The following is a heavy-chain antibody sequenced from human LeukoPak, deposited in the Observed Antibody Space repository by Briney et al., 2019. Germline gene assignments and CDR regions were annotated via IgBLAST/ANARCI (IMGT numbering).Heavy chain of an antibody. V-gene: IGHV4-59*08. CDR3: ARIDSSGWYDY. D-gene: IGHD6-19*01. Sequence: SETLSLTCTVSGGSISSYYWSWIRQPPGKGLEWIGYIYYSGSTNYNPSLNSRVTISVDTSKNQFSLKLSSVTAADTAVYYCARIDSSGWYDYWGQGTLVTVSS. J-gene: IGHJ4*02. CDR2: IYYSGST. CDR1: GGSISSYY.